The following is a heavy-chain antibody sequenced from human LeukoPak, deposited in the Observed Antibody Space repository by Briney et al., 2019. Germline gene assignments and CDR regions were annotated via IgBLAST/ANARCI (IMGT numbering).Heavy chain of an antibody. J-gene: IGHJ4*02. V-gene: IGHV7-4-1*02. Sequence: ASVKVSCKASGYTFTSYGISWVRQAPGQGLEWMGWINTNTGNPTYAQGFTGRFVFSLDTSVSTAYLQISSLKAEDTAVYYCARGSSIAAHRGDYWGQGTLVTVSS. CDR1: GYTFTSYG. CDR2: INTNTGNP. D-gene: IGHD6-6*01. CDR3: ARGSSIAAHRGDY.